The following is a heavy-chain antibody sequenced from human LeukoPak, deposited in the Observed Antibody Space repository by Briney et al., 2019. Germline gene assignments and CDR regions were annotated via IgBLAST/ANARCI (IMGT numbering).Heavy chain of an antibody. V-gene: IGHV4-31*03. J-gene: IGHJ4*02. Sequence: SQTLSLTCTVSGGSISSGGYYWSWIRQHPGKGLEWIGYIYYSGSTYYNPSLKSRVTISVDTSRNQFSLKLSSVTAADTAVYYCARVVGGNSVSFDYWGQGTLVTVSS. CDR1: GGSISSGGYY. CDR3: ARVVGGNSVSFDY. D-gene: IGHD4-23*01. CDR2: IYYSGST.